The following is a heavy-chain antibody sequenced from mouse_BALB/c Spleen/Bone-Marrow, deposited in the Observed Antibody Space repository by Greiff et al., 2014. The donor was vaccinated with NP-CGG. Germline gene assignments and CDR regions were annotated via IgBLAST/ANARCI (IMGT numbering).Heavy chain of an antibody. J-gene: IGHJ3*01. CDR3: ARRVYYDYDGGAWFAY. D-gene: IGHD2-4*01. CDR2: IFPGDGST. V-gene: IGHV1S56*01. CDR1: GYTFTSYD. Sequence: QVQLKESGAELVKPGASVKLSCKASGYTFTSYDINWVRQRPEQGLEWIGWIFPGDGSTKYNEKFKGKATLTTDKSSSTAYMQLSRLTAEDSAVYFFARRVYYDYDGGAWFAYWGQGTLVTVSA.